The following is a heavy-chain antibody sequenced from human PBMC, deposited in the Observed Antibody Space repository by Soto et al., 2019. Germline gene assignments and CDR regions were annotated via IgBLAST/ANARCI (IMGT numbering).Heavy chain of an antibody. CDR3: ARHRGVGATSYYYYGMDV. J-gene: IGHJ6*02. D-gene: IGHD1-26*01. CDR2: IYYSGST. Sequence: PSETLSLTCTVSGGSISSSSYYWGWIRQPPGKGLEWIGSIYYSGSTYYNPSLKSRVTISVDTSKNQFSLKLSSVTAADTAVYYCARHRGVGATSYYYYGMDVWGQGPTVTVS. V-gene: IGHV4-39*01. CDR1: GGSISSSSYY.